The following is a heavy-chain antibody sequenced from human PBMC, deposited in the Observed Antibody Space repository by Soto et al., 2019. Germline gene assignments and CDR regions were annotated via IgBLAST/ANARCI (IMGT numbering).Heavy chain of an antibody. J-gene: IGHJ6*02. CDR1: GFTFSSYA. CDR3: AKDKRNTGL. D-gene: IGHD1-1*01. CDR2: ISGDGGSA. Sequence: PGGSLRLSCVVSGFTFSSYAMNWVRQAPGKGLEWVAAISGDGGSAYYADSVKGRFTISRDNSKNTLYLQMNSPRAEDTAVYYCAKDKRNTGLWGQGTTVTVSS. V-gene: IGHV3-23*01.